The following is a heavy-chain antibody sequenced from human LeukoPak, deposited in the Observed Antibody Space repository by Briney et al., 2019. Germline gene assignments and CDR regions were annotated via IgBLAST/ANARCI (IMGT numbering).Heavy chain of an antibody. CDR1: AGSVTNGDYY. CDR3: ATTYSSGWLFDY. Sequence: SETLSLTCTVSAGSVTNGDYYWSWLRQPPGKALEWIGFVYYTGSTYYTPSLEGRATISVDTSKNQFSVKLSSVTAADTAVYYCATTYSSGWLFDYWGQGTLVTVSS. J-gene: IGHJ4*02. D-gene: IGHD6-19*01. CDR2: VYYTGST. V-gene: IGHV4-61*08.